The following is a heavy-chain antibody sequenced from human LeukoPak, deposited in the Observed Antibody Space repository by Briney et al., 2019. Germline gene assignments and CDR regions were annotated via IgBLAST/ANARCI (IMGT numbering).Heavy chain of an antibody. Sequence: GGSLRLSCAASGFTFSSYAMHWVRQAPGKGLEWVAVISYDGSNKYYADSVKGRFTISRDNSKNTLYLQMNSLRAEDTAVYYWARAPYDFWSGYGDYCGQGTLVTVSS. CDR1: GFTFSSYA. D-gene: IGHD3-3*01. J-gene: IGHJ4*02. CDR3: ARAPYDFWSGYGDY. CDR2: ISYDGSNK. V-gene: IGHV3-30-3*01.